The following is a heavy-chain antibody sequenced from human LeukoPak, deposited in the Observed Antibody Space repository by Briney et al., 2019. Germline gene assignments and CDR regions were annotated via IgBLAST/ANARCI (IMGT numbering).Heavy chain of an antibody. V-gene: IGHV4-34*01. CDR1: GGSFSGYY. Sequence: SETLSLTCAVSGGSFSGYYWSWIRQPPGKGLEWIGEINHSGSTNHNPSLKSRVTISVDTSKNQFSLKLSSVTAADTAVYYCARDLRSGYYSNWFDPWGQGTLVTVSS. CDR2: INHSGST. D-gene: IGHD3-22*01. CDR3: ARDLRSGYYSNWFDP. J-gene: IGHJ5*02.